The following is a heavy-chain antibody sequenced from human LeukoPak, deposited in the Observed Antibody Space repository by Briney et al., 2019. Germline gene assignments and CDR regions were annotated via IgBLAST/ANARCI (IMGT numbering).Heavy chain of an antibody. CDR1: GFTFSSYW. J-gene: IGHJ6*03. D-gene: IGHD3-3*01. CDR3: ARGLFWSGYPYYYYYMDV. V-gene: IGHV3-7*01. Sequence: PGGSLRLSCAASGFTFSSYWMSWVRQAPGKGLEWVVNIKQDGSEKYYVDSVKGRFTISRDNAKNSLYLQMNSLRAEDTAVYYCARGLFWSGYPYYYYYMDVWGKGTTVTVSS. CDR2: IKQDGSEK.